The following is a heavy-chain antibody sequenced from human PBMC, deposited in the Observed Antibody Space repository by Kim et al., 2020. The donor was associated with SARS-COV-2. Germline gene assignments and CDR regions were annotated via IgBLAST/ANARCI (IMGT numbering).Heavy chain of an antibody. D-gene: IGHD3-10*01. J-gene: IGHJ5*01. CDR2: INGDGIRT. Sequence: GGSLRLSCAASGFTFSNHWMHWVRQAPGKGLIWVARINGDGIRTDYAYSVKGRFSISRDNAKNTLYLQMNSLRADDTAVYYCARDVGGLWCGTGDSWGQGTLVTVSS. V-gene: IGHV3-74*01. CDR3: ARDVGGLWCGTGDS. CDR1: GFTFSNHW.